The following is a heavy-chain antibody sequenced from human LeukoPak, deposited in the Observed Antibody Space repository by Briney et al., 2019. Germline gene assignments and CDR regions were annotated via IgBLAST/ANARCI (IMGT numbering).Heavy chain of an antibody. V-gene: IGHV3-33*01. CDR2: IWYDGSNK. Sequence: GGSLRLSCAASGFTFSSYGMHWVRQAPGKGLEWVAVIWYDGSNKYYADSVKGRFTISRYNSKNTLYLQMNSLRAEDTAVYYCARGLLTGGRGWFDPWGQGTLVTVSS. J-gene: IGHJ5*02. CDR3: ARGLLTGGRGWFDP. D-gene: IGHD7-27*01. CDR1: GFTFSSYG.